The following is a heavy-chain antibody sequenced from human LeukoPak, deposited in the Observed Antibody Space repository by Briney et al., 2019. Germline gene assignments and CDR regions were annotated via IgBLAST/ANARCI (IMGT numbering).Heavy chain of an antibody. CDR2: ISAYNGDT. CDR1: GYIFAHNG. V-gene: IGHV1-18*01. J-gene: IGHJ4*02. CDR3: ARAKGAFDY. Sequence: ASVKVSCKTSGYIFAHNGISWVRQAPGQGPEWMGWISAYNGDTNYAQNFQGRVTMTRDTSTSTVYMELRSLRSDDTAVYYCARAKGAFDYWGQGTLVTVSS. D-gene: IGHD3-16*01.